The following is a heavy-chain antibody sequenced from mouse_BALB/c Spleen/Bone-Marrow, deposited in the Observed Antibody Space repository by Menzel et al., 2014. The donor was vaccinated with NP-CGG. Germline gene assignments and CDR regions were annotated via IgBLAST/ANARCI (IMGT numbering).Heavy chain of an antibody. Sequence: EVMLVESGGGLVQPGGSLKLSCATSGFTFSGYYMYWVRQTPEKRLEWVAYISNGGGSTYYPDTVKGRFTISRDNAKNTLYLQMSRLKSEDTAMYYCARHLYGNYGAMDYWGQGTSVTVSS. CDR3: ARHLYGNYGAMDY. CDR1: GFTFSGYY. CDR2: ISNGGGST. V-gene: IGHV5-12*02. J-gene: IGHJ4*01. D-gene: IGHD2-1*01.